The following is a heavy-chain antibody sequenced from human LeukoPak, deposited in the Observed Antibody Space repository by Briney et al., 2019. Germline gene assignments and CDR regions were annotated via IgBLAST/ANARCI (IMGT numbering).Heavy chain of an antibody. Sequence: SETLSLTCTVSGGSISSGNYYWSWIRQPAGKGLEWIGRMYTSGSTNYNPSLKSRVTISVDTSKNQFSLKLSSVTAADTAVYYCARDGRTLGTDFDYWGQGTLVTVSS. J-gene: IGHJ4*02. CDR2: MYTSGST. CDR3: ARDGRTLGTDFDY. CDR1: GGSISSGNYY. V-gene: IGHV4-61*02.